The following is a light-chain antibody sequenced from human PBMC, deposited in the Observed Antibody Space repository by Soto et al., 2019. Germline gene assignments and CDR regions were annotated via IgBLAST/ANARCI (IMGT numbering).Light chain of an antibody. V-gene: IGKV1-5*01. J-gene: IGKJ1*01. Sequence: DIQITQSPSTLSASVGDRVTITCRAIQTITTWLAWYQQKPGNAPELLIYDASRLQSGVPPRFSGSGFGTEFSLTISGLQPDDSATYYCQQYSTYSGTFGQGTKVDIK. CDR2: DAS. CDR1: QTITTW. CDR3: QQYSTYSGT.